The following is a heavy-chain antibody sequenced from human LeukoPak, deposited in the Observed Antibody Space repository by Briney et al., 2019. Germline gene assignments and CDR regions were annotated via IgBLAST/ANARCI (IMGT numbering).Heavy chain of an antibody. CDR2: ISGSGDSA. Sequence: GGSLRLSCAASGFTFSSYAMRWVRQAPGKGLEWVSGISGSGDSAYYADSVKGRFTISRDNSKNTLYLQMNSLRAEDTAVYYCARRSGIAVAGAFDYWGQGTMVTVSS. J-gene: IGHJ4*03. CDR3: ARRSGIAVAGAFDY. V-gene: IGHV3-23*01. D-gene: IGHD6-19*01. CDR1: GFTFSSYA.